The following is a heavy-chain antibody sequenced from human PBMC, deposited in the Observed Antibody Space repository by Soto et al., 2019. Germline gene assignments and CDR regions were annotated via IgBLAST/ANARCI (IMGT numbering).Heavy chain of an antibody. D-gene: IGHD1-26*01. CDR3: ARDRASGSFDY. J-gene: IGHJ4*02. CDR2: SNPNTGNP. Sequence: ASVKVSCKGSGYNFNSHSINWSRQAPGQGLEWMGWSNPNTGNPTYEQGFTGRFVFSVDTSVSPVYLQIFSLKADDSAVYYCARDRASGSFDYWGQGTLVTVSS. CDR1: GYNFNSHS. V-gene: IGHV7-4-1*01.